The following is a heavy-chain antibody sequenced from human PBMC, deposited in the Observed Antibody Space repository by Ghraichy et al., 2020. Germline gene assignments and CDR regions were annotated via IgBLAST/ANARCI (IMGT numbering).Heavy chain of an antibody. CDR1: GDSVSSNSAA. V-gene: IGHV6-1*01. Sequence: SQTLSLTCAISGDSVSSNSAAWNWIRQSPSRGLEWLGRTYYRSKWYNDYAISVKSRIIINPDTSKNQFSLQLNSVSPEDTAVYYCAREPGRYGSSSLWGELPYYYYGMDVWGQGTTVTVTS. D-gene: IGHD6-6*01. J-gene: IGHJ6*02. CDR2: TYYRSKWYN. CDR3: AREPGRYGSSSLWGELPYYYYGMDV.